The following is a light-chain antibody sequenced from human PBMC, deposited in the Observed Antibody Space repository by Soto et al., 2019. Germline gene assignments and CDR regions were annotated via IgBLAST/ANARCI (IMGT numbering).Light chain of an antibody. CDR3: CSYAGSYTHVV. V-gene: IGLV2-11*01. Sequence: QSVLTQPRSVSGSPGQSVTISCTGTSSDVGGYKYVSWYQQHPGKAPKLMIYDVSQRPSGVPDRFSGSKSGNTASLTISGLQAEDEADYYCCSYAGSYTHVVFGGGTKLTVL. CDR2: DVS. CDR1: SSDVGGYKY. J-gene: IGLJ2*01.